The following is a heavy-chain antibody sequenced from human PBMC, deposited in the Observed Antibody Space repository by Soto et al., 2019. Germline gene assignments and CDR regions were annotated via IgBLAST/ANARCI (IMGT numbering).Heavy chain of an antibody. CDR1: GGSISSYY. V-gene: IGHV4-59*12. CDR2: IYYSGST. D-gene: IGHD3-10*01. CDR3: ARADHGSGSYPFDY. J-gene: IGHJ4*02. Sequence: PSETLSLTCTVSGGSISSYYWSWIRQPPGKGLEWIGYIYYSGSTNYNPSLKSRVTISVDTSKNQFSLKLSSVTAADTAVYYCARADHGSGSYPFDYWGQGTLVTVSS.